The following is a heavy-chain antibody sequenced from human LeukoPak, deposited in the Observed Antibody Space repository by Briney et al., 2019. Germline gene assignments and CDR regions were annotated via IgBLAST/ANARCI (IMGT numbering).Heavy chain of an antibody. Sequence: GGSLRLSCAASGLNFSNCAMHWVRQAPGKGLEWVAVISYDGSNKYYADSVKGRFTISRDNSKNTLYLQMNSLRAEDTAVYYCARLIAVAGTGYFQHWGQGTLVTVSS. V-gene: IGHV3-30*04. CDR2: ISYDGSNK. D-gene: IGHD6-19*01. CDR1: GLNFSNCA. CDR3: ARLIAVAGTGYFQH. J-gene: IGHJ1*01.